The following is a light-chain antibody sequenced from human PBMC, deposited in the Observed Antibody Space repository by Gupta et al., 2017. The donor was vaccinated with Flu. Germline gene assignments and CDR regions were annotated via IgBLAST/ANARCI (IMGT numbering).Light chain of an antibody. Sequence: EIVFTHSPATLSLSPGERATLSCRASQSVSSYLAWYQQKPGQAPRLLIYDASNRATGIPARFSGSGSGTDFTLTISSLEPEDFAVYYCQQRSNWSITFGQGTRLEIK. CDR2: DAS. J-gene: IGKJ5*01. V-gene: IGKV3-11*01. CDR1: QSVSSY. CDR3: QQRSNWSIT.